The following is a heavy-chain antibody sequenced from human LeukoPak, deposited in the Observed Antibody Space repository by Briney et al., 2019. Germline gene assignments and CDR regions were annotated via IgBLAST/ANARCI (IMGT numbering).Heavy chain of an antibody. D-gene: IGHD2-21*02. CDR2: IYPGDSDT. CDR1: GYSFTTYW. V-gene: IGHV5-51*01. CDR3: ARAYDPRRRAVTANFDC. Sequence: GGSLKISCKGSGYSFTTYWIGWVRQMPGKGLEWMGIIYPGDSDTRYSPSFQGQVTISADKSISTAYLQWSSLKASDTAMYYCARAYDPRRRAVTANFDCWGQGTLVTVSS. J-gene: IGHJ4*02.